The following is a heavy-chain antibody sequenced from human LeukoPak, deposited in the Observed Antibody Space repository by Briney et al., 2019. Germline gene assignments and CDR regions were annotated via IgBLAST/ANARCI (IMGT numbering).Heavy chain of an antibody. CDR1: GYTLTELS. CDR2: FEPEDGET. J-gene: IGHJ6*02. D-gene: IGHD3-9*01. V-gene: IGHV1-24*01. CDR3: ARGDELRYFDWLLTGDGMDV. Sequence: ASVKVSCKVSGYTLTELSMHWVRQAPGKGLEWMGGFEPEDGETIYAQKFQGRVTMARNTSISTAYMELSSLRSEDTAVYYCARGDELRYFDWLLTGDGMDVWGQGTTVTVSS.